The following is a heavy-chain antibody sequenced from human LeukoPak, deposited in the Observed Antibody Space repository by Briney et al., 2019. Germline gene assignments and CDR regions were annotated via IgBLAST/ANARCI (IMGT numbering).Heavy chain of an antibody. V-gene: IGHV4-39*07. J-gene: IGHJ5*02. Sequence: SETLSLTCTVSGGSISSSSYYRGWIRQPPGKGLEWIGSIYYSGSTYYNPSLKSRVTISVDTSKNQFSLKLSSVTAADTAVYYCARARITMIQIDPWGQGTLVTVSS. D-gene: IGHD3-22*01. CDR3: ARARITMIQIDP. CDR1: GGSISSSSYY. CDR2: IYYSGST.